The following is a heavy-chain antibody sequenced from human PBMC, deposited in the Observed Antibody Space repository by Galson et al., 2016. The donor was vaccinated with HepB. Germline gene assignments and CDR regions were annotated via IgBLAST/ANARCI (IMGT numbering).Heavy chain of an antibody. CDR1: GGTFSSNA. Sequence: SVKVSCKASGGTFSSNAFSWVRQAPGQGLEWMGGIIPNFGTTNYAQKFQGRVTITADESTRTAYMELSSLRSEDTAVYYCARALYYYDSSGYYESLYYFDYWGQGTLVTVSS. CDR2: IIPNFGTT. V-gene: IGHV1-69*13. J-gene: IGHJ4*02. D-gene: IGHD3-22*01. CDR3: ARALYYYDSSGYYESLYYFDY.